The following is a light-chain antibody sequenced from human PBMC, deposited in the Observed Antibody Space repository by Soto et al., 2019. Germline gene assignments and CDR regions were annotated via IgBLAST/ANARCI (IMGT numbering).Light chain of an antibody. V-gene: IGKV3-20*01. J-gene: IGKJ1*01. CDR1: QSVSSTY. CDR2: DAS. CDR3: QQYGRSPPSWT. Sequence: EIVLTQSPGTLSLSPGERATLSCRASQSVSSTYLAWYQQKPGQPPRLLIFDASNRATGIPYRFSGSGSGTEFTLTIRSLEPEDFAVYYCQQYGRSPPSWTFGQGTKVEIK.